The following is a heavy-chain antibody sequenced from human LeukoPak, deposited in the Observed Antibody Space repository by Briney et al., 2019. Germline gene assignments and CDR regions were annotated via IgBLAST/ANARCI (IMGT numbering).Heavy chain of an antibody. V-gene: IGHV3-48*03. Sequence: PGGSLRLSCAASGFTFSSYEMNWVRQAPGKGLEWVSYISSSGNAIYYADSVKGRFTISRDNAKNSLYLQMNSLRAEDTAVYYCARGGHGDEYDYWGQGTLLTVSS. J-gene: IGHJ4*02. D-gene: IGHD4-17*01. CDR3: ARGGHGDEYDY. CDR2: ISSSGNAI. CDR1: GFTFSSYE.